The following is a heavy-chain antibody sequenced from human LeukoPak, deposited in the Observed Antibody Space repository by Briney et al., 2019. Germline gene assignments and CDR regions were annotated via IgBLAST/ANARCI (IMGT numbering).Heavy chain of an antibody. CDR2: IYTSGSP. V-gene: IGHV4-61*02. CDR1: GGSISSGSYY. Sequence: SETLSLTCTVSGGSISSGSYYWSWIRQPAGKGLEWIGRIYTSGSPNYNPSLKSRVTISVDTSKNQFSLKLSSVTAADPAVYYCAYPSGSYSHAFDIWGQGTMVTVSS. D-gene: IGHD1-26*01. J-gene: IGHJ3*02. CDR3: AYPSGSYSHAFDI.